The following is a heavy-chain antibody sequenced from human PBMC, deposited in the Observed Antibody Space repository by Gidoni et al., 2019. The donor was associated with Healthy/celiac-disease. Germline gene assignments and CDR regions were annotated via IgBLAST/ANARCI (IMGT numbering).Heavy chain of an antibody. J-gene: IGHJ4*02. D-gene: IGHD2-15*01. Sequence: SSYAMHWVRQAPGKGLEWVAVISYDGSNKYYADSVKGRFTISRDNSKNTLYLQMNSLRAEDTAVYYCAREGRSSSYHHYNTPHYFDYWGQGTLVTVSS. CDR1: SSYA. CDR2: ISYDGSNK. CDR3: AREGRSSSYHHYNTPHYFDY. V-gene: IGHV3-30-3*01.